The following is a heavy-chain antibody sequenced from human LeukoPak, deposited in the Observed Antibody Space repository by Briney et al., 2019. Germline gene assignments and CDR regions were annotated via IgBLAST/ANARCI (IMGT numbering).Heavy chain of an antibody. CDR1: GFTFSNYW. Sequence: GGSLRLSCAASGFTFSNYWMHWVRQAPGKGLVWVSRINSDGINTSYADSVKGRFTISRDNAKNTLNLQMNSLRAEDTALYYCAKFTSGWFEDCWGQGTLVTVSS. CDR3: AKFTSGWFEDC. V-gene: IGHV3-74*01. J-gene: IGHJ4*02. D-gene: IGHD6-19*01. CDR2: INSDGINT.